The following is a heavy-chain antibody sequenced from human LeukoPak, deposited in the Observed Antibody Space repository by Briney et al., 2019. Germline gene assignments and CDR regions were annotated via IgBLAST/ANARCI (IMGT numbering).Heavy chain of an antibody. CDR3: ARGPYGTGSHFDF. J-gene: IGHJ4*02. CDR1: GSTFSSYD. V-gene: IGHV1-8*02. Sequence: ASVKVSCKASGSTFSSYDINWVRQATGQGLEWMGWMNPNSGDTGYTQRFQGRVTMTRDTSMSTAYMELSSLRSEDTAVYYCARGPYGTGSHFDFWGQGTLVTVSS. D-gene: IGHD3-10*01. CDR2: MNPNSGDT.